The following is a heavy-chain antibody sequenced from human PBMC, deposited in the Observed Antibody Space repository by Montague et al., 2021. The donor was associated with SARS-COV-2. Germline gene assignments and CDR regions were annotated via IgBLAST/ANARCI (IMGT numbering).Heavy chain of an antibody. CDR2: INHGGST. V-gene: IGHV4-34*01. Sequence: SETLSLTCAVHGSSFSGYYWNWIRQSPGKGLEWFGEINHGGSTKFSPSLKGRLTISTDTSKNQFSLKLTSVAAADTAVYYCARLRDGVVPSPILGVGPFYSYYYMDVWGRGTPVTVSS. D-gene: IGHD3-10*01. CDR3: ARLRDGVVPSPILGVGPFYSYYYMDV. CDR1: GSSFSGYY. J-gene: IGHJ6*03.